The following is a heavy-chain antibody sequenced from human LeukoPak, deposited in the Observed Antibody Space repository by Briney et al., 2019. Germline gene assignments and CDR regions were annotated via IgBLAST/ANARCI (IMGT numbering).Heavy chain of an antibody. J-gene: IGHJ5*02. V-gene: IGHV4-61*02. CDR1: GGSISSGSYY. Sequence: PSQTLSLTCTVSGGSISSGSYYWSWIRQPAGKGLEWIGRIYTSGSTNYNPSLKSRVTISVDTSKNQFSLKLSSVTAADTPVYYCARDRGRGIVATKYNWFDPWGQRTLVTVSS. D-gene: IGHD5-12*01. CDR2: IYTSGST. CDR3: ARDRGRGIVATKYNWFDP.